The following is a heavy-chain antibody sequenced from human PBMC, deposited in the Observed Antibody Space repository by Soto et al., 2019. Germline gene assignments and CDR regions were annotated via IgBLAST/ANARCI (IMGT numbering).Heavy chain of an antibody. CDR2: IKSKTDGGTT. D-gene: IGHD3-9*01. CDR3: TTEGGYYDILTGYYWVDY. V-gene: IGHV3-15*01. CDR1: GFTFSNAW. Sequence: GGSLRLSCAASGFTFSNAWMSWVRQAPGKGLEWVGRIKSKTDGGTTDYAAPVKGRFTISRDDSKNTLYLQMNSLKTEDTAVYYCTTEGGYYDILTGYYWVDYWGQGTLVTVSS. J-gene: IGHJ4*01.